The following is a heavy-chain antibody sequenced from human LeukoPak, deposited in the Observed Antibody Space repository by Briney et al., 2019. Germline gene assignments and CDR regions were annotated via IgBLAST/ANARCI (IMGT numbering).Heavy chain of an antibody. J-gene: IGHJ4*02. CDR1: GFTFSSYG. CDR2: IRYDGSNK. V-gene: IGHV3-30*02. D-gene: IGHD3-22*01. Sequence: PGGSLRLSCAASGFTFSSYGMHWVRQAPGKGLGWVAFIRYDGSNKYYADSVKGRFTISRDNSKNTLYLQMNSLRAEDTAVYYCAKDHYYYDSSGYYSHYWGQGTLVTVSS. CDR3: AKDHYYYDSSGYYSHY.